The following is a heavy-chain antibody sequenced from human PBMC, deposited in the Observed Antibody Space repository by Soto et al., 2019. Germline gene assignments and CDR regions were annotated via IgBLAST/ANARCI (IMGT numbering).Heavy chain of an antibody. D-gene: IGHD3-10*01. V-gene: IGHV1-2*04. CDR1: GYTFTGYY. CDR3: ARAGDTMVRGVTFFDY. J-gene: IGHJ4*02. CDR2: INPNSGGT. Sequence: ASVKVSCKASGYTFTGYYMHWVRQAPGQGLEWMGWINPNSGGTNYAQKFQGWVTMTRDTSISTAYMELSRLRSDDTAVYYCARAGDTMVRGVTFFDYWGQGTLVTVSS.